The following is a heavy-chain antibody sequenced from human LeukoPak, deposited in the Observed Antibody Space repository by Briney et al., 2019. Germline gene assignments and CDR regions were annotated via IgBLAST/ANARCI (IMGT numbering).Heavy chain of an antibody. V-gene: IGHV4-59*01. CDR1: GGSISSYY. CDR2: IYYSGST. D-gene: IGHD1-7*01. CDR3: ARGSRELYYFDY. Sequence: SETLSLTCTVSGGSISSYYWSWIRRPSGKGLEWSGYIYYSGSTKYNPSLKSRVTISVDASKTQFSLKLNSVTAADTAVYYCARGSRELYYFDYWGQGTLVTVSS. J-gene: IGHJ4*02.